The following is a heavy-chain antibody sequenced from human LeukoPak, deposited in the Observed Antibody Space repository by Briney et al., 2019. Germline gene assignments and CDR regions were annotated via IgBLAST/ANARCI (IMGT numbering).Heavy chain of an antibody. D-gene: IGHD3-16*02. CDR1: GGSISSYY. V-gene: IGHV4-4*09. CDR3: ARDNRSLLDS. J-gene: IGHJ4*02. Sequence: SETLSLTCTVSGGSISSYYWSWIRQTPGKGLEWIGYIYASGSTTYNPSLKSRVTISIDTSKNQFSLKLSSVTAADTAVYYCARDNRSLLDSWGQGILVTVSS. CDR2: IYASGST.